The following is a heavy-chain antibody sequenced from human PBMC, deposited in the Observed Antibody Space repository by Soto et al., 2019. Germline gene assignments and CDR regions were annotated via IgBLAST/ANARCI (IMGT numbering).Heavy chain of an antibody. Sequence: QVQLVESGGGLVKPGGSLRLSCAASGFTFSDYYMSWIRQAPGKGLEWVSYISSSSSYTNYADSVKGRFTISRDNAKNSLYLQMNSLRAEDTAVYYCARDHHRYSGYDYVDYWGHGTLVTVSS. CDR2: ISSSSSYT. CDR3: ARDHHRYSGYDYVDY. V-gene: IGHV3-11*05. CDR1: GFTFSDYY. D-gene: IGHD5-12*01. J-gene: IGHJ4*01.